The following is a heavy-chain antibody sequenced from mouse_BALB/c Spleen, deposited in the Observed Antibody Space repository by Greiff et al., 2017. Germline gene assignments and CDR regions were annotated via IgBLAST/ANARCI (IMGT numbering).Heavy chain of an antibody. Sequence: KLVESGGGLVKPGGSLKLSCAASGFSFSSYDMSWVRQTPEKRLEWVAYISSGGGSTYYPDTVKGRFTISRDNAKNTLYLQMSSLKSEDTAMYYCARTITTVVAPFAYWGQGTLVTVSA. CDR3: ARTITTVVAPFAY. D-gene: IGHD1-1*01. CDR2: ISSGGGST. J-gene: IGHJ3*01. V-gene: IGHV5-12-1*01. CDR1: GFSFSSYD.